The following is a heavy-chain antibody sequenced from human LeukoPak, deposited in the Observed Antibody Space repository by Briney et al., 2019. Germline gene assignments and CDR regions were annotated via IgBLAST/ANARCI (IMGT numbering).Heavy chain of an antibody. CDR1: GYTFSGFY. Sequence: ASVKVSCKASGYTFSGFYIHWVRQAPGQGLEWMGWINHNSGVTNYAQKLQGRVTITRDTSIDTAYMQLSRLRSDDTAVYYCAKDRYGDYEAPFHYYMDAWGRGTTVTVSS. J-gene: IGHJ6*03. D-gene: IGHD5-12*01. CDR2: INHNSGVT. CDR3: AKDRYGDYEAPFHYYMDA. V-gene: IGHV1-2*02.